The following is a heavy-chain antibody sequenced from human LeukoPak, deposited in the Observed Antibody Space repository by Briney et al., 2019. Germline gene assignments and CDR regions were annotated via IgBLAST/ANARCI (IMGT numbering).Heavy chain of an antibody. J-gene: IGHJ4*02. V-gene: IGHV3-30*04. CDR1: GFTFSTYP. D-gene: IGHD6-19*01. Sequence: GGSLRLSCAASGFTFSTYPMHWVRQAPGKGLEWVAVISNDGSNKYYADSVKGRFTISRDNAKNTLYLQMNSLRAEDTAVYYCARRGAVAGTFDYWGQGTLVTVSS. CDR2: ISNDGSNK. CDR3: ARRGAVAGTFDY.